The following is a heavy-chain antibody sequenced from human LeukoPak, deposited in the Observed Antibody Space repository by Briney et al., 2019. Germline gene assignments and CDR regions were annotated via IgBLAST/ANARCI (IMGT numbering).Heavy chain of an antibody. J-gene: IGHJ5*02. CDR3: ARRREGNWFDP. CDR2: VYYSGST. V-gene: IGHV4-59*08. D-gene: IGHD1-26*01. Sequence: SETLSLTCTVSGGSISSYYWSWIRQPPGKGLEWIGDVYYSGSTDYNPSLKSRVTISVDTSKNQFSLKLSSVTAADTAVYYCARRREGNWFDPWGQGTLVTVSS. CDR1: GGSISSYY.